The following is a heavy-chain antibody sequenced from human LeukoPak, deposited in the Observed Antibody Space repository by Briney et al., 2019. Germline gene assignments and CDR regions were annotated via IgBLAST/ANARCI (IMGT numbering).Heavy chain of an antibody. D-gene: IGHD3-22*01. V-gene: IGHV3-15*01. CDR1: GFTFSNAW. CDR3: TTDNFWEAYYYDSSGYYPFDY. Sequence: GGSLRLSCAASGFTFSNAWMSWVRQAPGKGLEWVGRIKSKTDGGTTDYAAPVKGRFTISRDDSKNTLYLQMNSLKTEDTAVYYCTTDNFWEAYYYDSSGYYPFDYWGQGTLVTVSS. J-gene: IGHJ4*02. CDR2: IKSKTDGGTT.